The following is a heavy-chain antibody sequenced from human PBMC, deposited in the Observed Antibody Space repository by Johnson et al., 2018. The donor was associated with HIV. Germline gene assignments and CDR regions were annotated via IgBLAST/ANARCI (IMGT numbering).Heavy chain of an antibody. CDR1: GFSFSTSG. D-gene: IGHD6-19*01. V-gene: IGHV3-30*02. J-gene: IGHJ3*01. CDR3: AKSSPPGLAPLGG. CDR2: IRSDGINQ. Sequence: VQLMESGGGVVQPGGSLRLSCAASGFSFSTSGMHWVRQAPGKGLEWVAFIRSDGINQYYADSVKGRFTISRDNSKNTLYLQMNSLRAEDTAVYYCAKSSPPGLAPLGGWGQGTMVTVSS.